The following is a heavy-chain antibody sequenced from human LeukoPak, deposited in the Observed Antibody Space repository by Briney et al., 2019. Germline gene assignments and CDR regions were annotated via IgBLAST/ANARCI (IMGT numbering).Heavy chain of an antibody. J-gene: IGHJ4*02. Sequence: GASVKVSCKASGYTFTGYYMHWVRQAPGQGLEWMGWINPNSGGTNYAQKFQGRVTMTRDTSISTAYMELSRLRSDDTAVYYCAREGGLGYCSGGSCYPTGADYWGQGTLVTVSS. CDR1: GYTFTGYY. V-gene: IGHV1-2*02. D-gene: IGHD2-15*01. CDR3: AREGGLGYCSGGSCYPTGADY. CDR2: INPNSGGT.